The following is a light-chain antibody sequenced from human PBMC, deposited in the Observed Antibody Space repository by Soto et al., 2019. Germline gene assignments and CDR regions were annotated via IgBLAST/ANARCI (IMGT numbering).Light chain of an antibody. J-gene: IGKJ5*01. CDR3: QQRKSYPIT. V-gene: IGKV1-9*01. CDR1: QDINTY. CDR2: AAS. Sequence: DIQLTQSPSFLSASVGERVTITCRASQDINTYLAWYQQKPGKAPKLLIFAASTLQNGVPSRFSGSGSGTEFTVTITSLQPEDFATYYCQQRKSYPITFGQGTRLEIK.